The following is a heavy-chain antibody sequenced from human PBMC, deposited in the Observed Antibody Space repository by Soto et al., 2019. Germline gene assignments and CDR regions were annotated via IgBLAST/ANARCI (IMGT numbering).Heavy chain of an antibody. D-gene: IGHD5-18*01. CDR1: GGSVSSGIYY. V-gene: IGHV4-61*01. J-gene: IGHJ3*02. CDR3: AREVGWIQWRAYALEI. Sequence: QVQLQESGPGLVQPSETLSLTCTVSGGSVSSGIYYWSWIRQPPGKGLEWIGYMYYSGSTNYNPSLNSRVTISGDTYKNQFSLQLISVTAADPAVYYCAREVGWIQWRAYALEIGGQGTMVTVSS. CDR2: MYYSGST.